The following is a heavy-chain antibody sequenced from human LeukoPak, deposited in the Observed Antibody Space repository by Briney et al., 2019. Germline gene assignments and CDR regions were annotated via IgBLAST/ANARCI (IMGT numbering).Heavy chain of an antibody. CDR2: IIPIFGTA. V-gene: IGHV1-69*05. J-gene: IGHJ6*02. Sequence: SSVKVSCKASGGTFSSYAISWVRQAPGQGLEWMGGIIPIFGTANYAQKFQGRVTITTDESTSTAYMELSSLRSEDTAVYYCARDIVVVPAASYLPYYYYYGMDVWGQGTTVTVSS. CDR1: GGTFSSYA. CDR3: ARDIVVVPAASYLPYYYYYGMDV. D-gene: IGHD2-2*01.